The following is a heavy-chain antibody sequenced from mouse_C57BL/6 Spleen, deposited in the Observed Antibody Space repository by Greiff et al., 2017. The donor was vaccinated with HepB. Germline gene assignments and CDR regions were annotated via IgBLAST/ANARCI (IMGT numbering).Heavy chain of an antibody. CDR2: ISSGSSTI. V-gene: IGHV5-17*01. D-gene: IGHD2-4*01. J-gene: IGHJ4*01. Sequence: EVKLEESGGGLVKPGGSLKLSCAASGFTFSDYGMHWVRQAPEKGLEWVAYISSGSSTIYYADTVKGRFTISRDNAKNTLFLQMTSLRSEDTAMYYCARADYDYAMDYWGQGTSVTVSS. CDR3: ARADYDYAMDY. CDR1: GFTFSDYG.